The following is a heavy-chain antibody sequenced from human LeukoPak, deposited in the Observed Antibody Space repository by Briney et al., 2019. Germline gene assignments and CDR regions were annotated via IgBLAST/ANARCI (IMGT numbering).Heavy chain of an antibody. CDR3: ARDSVEMATITLGDY. J-gene: IGHJ4*02. CDR1: GGSIYGYF. CDR2: IYTSGST. Sequence: PSETLSLTCTVSGGSIYGYFWSWIRQPAGKGLEWIGRIYTSGSTNYNPSLKSRVTMSVDTSKNQFSLRLSSVTAADTAVYYCARDSVEMATITLGDYWGQGSLVTVSS. V-gene: IGHV4-4*07. D-gene: IGHD5-24*01.